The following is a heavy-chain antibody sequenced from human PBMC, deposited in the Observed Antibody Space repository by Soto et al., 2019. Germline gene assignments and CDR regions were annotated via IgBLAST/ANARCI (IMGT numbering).Heavy chain of an antibody. CDR1: GGSISSGGYY. Sequence: QVQLQESGPGLVKPSQTLSLTCTVSGGSISSGGYYWSWIRQHPGKGLEWIGYIYYSGSTYYNPSLKSRVTMSVDTSKNQFSLKLSSVTAADTAVYYCARGPNEQWLVMRGFDYWGQGTLVTVSS. CDR3: ARGPNEQWLVMRGFDY. CDR2: IYYSGST. D-gene: IGHD6-19*01. V-gene: IGHV4-31*03. J-gene: IGHJ4*02.